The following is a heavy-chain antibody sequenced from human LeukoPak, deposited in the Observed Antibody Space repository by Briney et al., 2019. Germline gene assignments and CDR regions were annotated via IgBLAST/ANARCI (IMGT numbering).Heavy chain of an antibody. CDR1: GYSFTNHW. V-gene: IGHV5-51*01. CDR2: IYPGESDT. Sequence: GESLQISCKGSGYSFTNHWIGWVRQMPGKGLEWMGIIYPGESDTRYSPSFQGQVTISADKSISTAYLQWSSLKASDTAMYYCARLPQWGGTYHFDYWGQGTLLTVSS. J-gene: IGHJ4*02. CDR3: ARLPQWGGTYHFDY. D-gene: IGHD1-26*01.